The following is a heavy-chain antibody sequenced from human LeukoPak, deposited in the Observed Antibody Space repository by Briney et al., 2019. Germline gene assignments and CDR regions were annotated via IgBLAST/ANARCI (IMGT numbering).Heavy chain of an antibody. CDR2: ISSSSSYI. D-gene: IGHD2-2*01. Sequence: GGSLRLSCAASGFTFGTYAMNWVRQAPGKGLEWVSSISSSSSYIYYADSVKGRFTISRDNAKNSLYLQMNSLRAEDTAVYYCARDERYCSSTSCSEADYYYYGMDVWGQGTTVTVSS. V-gene: IGHV3-21*01. CDR1: GFTFGTYA. J-gene: IGHJ6*02. CDR3: ARDERYCSSTSCSEADYYYYGMDV.